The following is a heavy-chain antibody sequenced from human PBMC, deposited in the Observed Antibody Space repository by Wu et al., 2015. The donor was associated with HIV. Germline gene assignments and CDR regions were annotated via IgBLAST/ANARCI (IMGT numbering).Heavy chain of an antibody. Sequence: QVQLVQSGAEVKKPGSSVKVSCKASGGTFSSYAISWVRQAPGQGLEWMGRIIPIFGTANYAQKFQGRVTITADESTSTAYMELSSLRSEDTAVYYCARGDNYYDSSGYNDAFDIWGQGTMVTVSS. CDR1: GGTFSSYA. CDR3: ARGDNYYDSSGYNDAFDI. CDR2: IIPIFGTA. V-gene: IGHV1-69*18. J-gene: IGHJ3*02. D-gene: IGHD3-22*01.